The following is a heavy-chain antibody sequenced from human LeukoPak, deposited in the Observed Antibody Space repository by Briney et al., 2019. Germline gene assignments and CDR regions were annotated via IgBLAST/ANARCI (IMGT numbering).Heavy chain of an antibody. D-gene: IGHD1/OR15-1a*01. J-gene: IGHJ5*02. Sequence: ASVKVSCKASGYTFTAYYIHWVRQAPRQEPEWMGWINPNSGGTKYAQKFQGRVTMTRDTSISTAYMDLRWLTSDDTATYYCAKQHEAWFDPWGQGTLVTVSS. V-gene: IGHV1-2*02. CDR1: GYTFTAYY. CDR3: AKQHEAWFDP. CDR2: INPNSGGT.